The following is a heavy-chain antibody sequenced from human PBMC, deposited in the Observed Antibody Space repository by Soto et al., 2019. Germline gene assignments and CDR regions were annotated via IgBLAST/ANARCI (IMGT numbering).Heavy chain of an antibody. Sequence: GGSLRLSCAASGFTFSSYAMGWVRQGPGKGLEWVAVVSIGGSTHYTDSVRGRSTISRDNSKNTLSLQMNSLTAEDTAVYFCAKRRGAGGHFAYWGQGALVTVSS. CDR1: GFTFSSYA. CDR3: AKRRGAGGHFAY. V-gene: IGHV3-23*01. D-gene: IGHD2-15*01. J-gene: IGHJ4*02. CDR2: VSIGGST.